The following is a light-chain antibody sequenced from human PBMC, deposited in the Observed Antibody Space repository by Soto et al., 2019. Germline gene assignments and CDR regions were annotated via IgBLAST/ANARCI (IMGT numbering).Light chain of an antibody. Sequence: DIVMTQSPATLSVSPGGRATLSCRASQSVSTNLAWYQQRPGQAPRLLIYRASPRAAGVPARFSGSGSGTEFTLTITSLQSEDFAVYYCQQYNSWPRTFGQGTKVDI. CDR3: QQYNSWPRT. J-gene: IGKJ1*01. CDR1: QSVSTN. V-gene: IGKV3-15*01. CDR2: RAS.